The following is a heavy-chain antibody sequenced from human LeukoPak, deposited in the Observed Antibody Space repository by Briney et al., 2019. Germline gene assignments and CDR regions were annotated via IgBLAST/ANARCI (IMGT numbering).Heavy chain of an antibody. CDR1: GFTFGDYA. J-gene: IGHJ3*01. CDR2: IYNNGGTT. CDR3: AKKRPGLYVFDV. Sequence: GSLRLSCAASGFTFGDYAMTWVRQPPGKGLEWVSLIYNNGGTTFYADSVKGRFTISRDNSKNTLFLQMNSLRAEDTAVYYCAKKRPGLYVFDVWGQGTRVTVSS. V-gene: IGHV3-23*01.